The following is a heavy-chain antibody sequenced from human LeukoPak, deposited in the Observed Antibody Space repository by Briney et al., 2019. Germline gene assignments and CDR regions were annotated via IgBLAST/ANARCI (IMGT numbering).Heavy chain of an antibody. CDR3: ARERDSSGYYSFFDY. D-gene: IGHD3-22*01. J-gene: IGHJ4*02. Sequence: TGGSLRLSCAASGFTFSSYGMHWVRQAPGKGLEWVAFIRYDGSNKYYADSVKGRFTISRDNSKNTLYLQMNSLRAEDTAVYYCARERDSSGYYSFFDYWGQGTLVTVSS. CDR2: IRYDGSNK. CDR1: GFTFSSYG. V-gene: IGHV3-30*02.